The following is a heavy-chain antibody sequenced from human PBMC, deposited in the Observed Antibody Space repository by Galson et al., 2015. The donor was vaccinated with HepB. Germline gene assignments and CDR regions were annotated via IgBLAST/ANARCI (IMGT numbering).Heavy chain of an antibody. V-gene: IGHV3-9*01. CDR1: GFTFDDYA. D-gene: IGHD5-18*01. Sequence: SLRLSCAASGFTFDDYAMHWVRQAPGKGLEWVSGISWNSGSIGYADSVKGRFTISRGNAKNSLYLQMNSLRAEDTALYYCAKDIYPTIGYGGRGWFQHWGQGTLVTVSS. CDR3: AKDIYPTIGYGGRGWFQH. CDR2: ISWNSGSI. J-gene: IGHJ1*01.